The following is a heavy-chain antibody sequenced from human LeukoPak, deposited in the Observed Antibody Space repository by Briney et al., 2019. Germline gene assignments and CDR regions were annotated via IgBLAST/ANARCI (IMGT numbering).Heavy chain of an antibody. D-gene: IGHD2-15*01. CDR2: IYPADSDT. J-gene: IGHJ3*02. CDR3: ARFRAGYCSGASCYDSFDI. CDR1: EYSFTSYW. Sequence: GESLKISCKGSEYSFTSYWIGWVRQMPGKGLEWMGLIYPADSDTRYSPSFKGQVTISADKSITTAFLQWSSLNASDTAMYYCARFRAGYCSGASCYDSFDIWGQGTMVTVSS. V-gene: IGHV5-51*01.